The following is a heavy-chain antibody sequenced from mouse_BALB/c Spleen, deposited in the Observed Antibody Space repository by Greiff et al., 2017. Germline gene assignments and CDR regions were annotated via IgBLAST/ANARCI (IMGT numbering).Heavy chain of an antibody. CDR2: ISYSGST. V-gene: IGHV3-2*02. D-gene: IGHD2-13*01. J-gene: IGHJ3*01. Sequence: EVKLVESGPGLVKPSQSLSLTCTVTGYSITSDYAWNWIRQFPGNKLEWMGYISYSGSTSYNPSLKSRISITRDTSKNQFFLQLNSVTTEDTATYYCARCDTWFAYWGQGTLVTVSA. CDR1: GYSITSDYA. CDR3: ARCDTWFAY.